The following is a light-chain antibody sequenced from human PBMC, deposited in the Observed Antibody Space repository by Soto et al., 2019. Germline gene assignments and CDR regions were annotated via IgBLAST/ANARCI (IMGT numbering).Light chain of an antibody. CDR2: QTS. CDR1: QSVSSSY. Sequence: EIVLTQSPGTLSLSPGERATLSCRASQSVSSSYLAWYQQKPGQAPRLLIYQTSIRAAGIPARFSETGSATDLTLTIRRLEPDDFEVYYRHQYGSSPINSGGATKVDIK. J-gene: IGKJ4*01. V-gene: IGKV3-20*01. CDR3: HQYGSSPIN.